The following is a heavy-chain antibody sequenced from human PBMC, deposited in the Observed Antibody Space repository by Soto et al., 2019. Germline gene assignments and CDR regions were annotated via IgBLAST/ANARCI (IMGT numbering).Heavy chain of an antibody. CDR3: AREPLAHSYFDL. CDR1: GGSISGYD. J-gene: IGHJ4*02. V-gene: IGHV4-4*07. CDR2: MYNSERT. Sequence: PGETLSLACTVSGGSISGYDWSWIRQPAGKGLEWIGRMYNSERTNYNPSLKSRVTMSMDTSKNQFSLKLTSVTAADTAVYFCAREPLAHSYFDLWGQGTLVTVSS.